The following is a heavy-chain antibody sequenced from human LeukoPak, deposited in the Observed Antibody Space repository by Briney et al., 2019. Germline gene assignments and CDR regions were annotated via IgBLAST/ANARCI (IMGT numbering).Heavy chain of an antibody. CDR1: GFTFSSYA. CDR3: ATGGQGVAPAAIAY. Sequence: GGCLRLSCAASGFTFSSYAMSWVRQAPGKGLEWVSAISGSGGSTYYADSVKGRFTISRDNSKNTLYLQMNSLSAEDTAVYYCATGGQGVAPAAIAYWGQGPLVTVSS. CDR2: ISGSGGST. D-gene: IGHD2-2*01. V-gene: IGHV3-23*01. J-gene: IGHJ4*02.